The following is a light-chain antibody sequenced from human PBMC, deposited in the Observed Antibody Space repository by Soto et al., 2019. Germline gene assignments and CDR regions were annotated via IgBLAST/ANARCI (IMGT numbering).Light chain of an antibody. J-gene: IGKJ1*01. CDR3: MQFKHFPRT. V-gene: IGKV2-24*01. CDR2: KIS. Sequence: DIVMTQTPLSSPVTLGQPASISCRYSHSLVHSDGNTSLCWLQQRPGQPPRLLICKISNRFSVVPDRFSGSRARKDFTLKISRVEAEDVGIYYCMQFKHFPRTFGQGTKVEIK. CDR1: HSLVHSDGNTS.